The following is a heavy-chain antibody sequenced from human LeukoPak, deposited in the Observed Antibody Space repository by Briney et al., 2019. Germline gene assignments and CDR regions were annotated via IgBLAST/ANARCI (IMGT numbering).Heavy chain of an antibody. CDR2: ISYDGSNK. J-gene: IGHJ5*02. CDR1: GFTFSSYG. CDR3: ARGADGVSSNSRGWFDP. V-gene: IGHV3-30*03. Sequence: GGSLRLSCAASGFTFSSYGMHWVRQAPGKGLEWVAVISYDGSNKYYADSVKGRFTISRDNARNSLYLQMNTLRAEDTAVYSCARGADGVSSNSRGWFDPWGQGTLVTVSS. D-gene: IGHD2-15*01.